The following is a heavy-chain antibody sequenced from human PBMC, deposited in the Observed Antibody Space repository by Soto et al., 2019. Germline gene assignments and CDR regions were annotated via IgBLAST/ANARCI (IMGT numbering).Heavy chain of an antibody. CDR2: IIPIFGTV. Sequence: QVQLVQYGAEVKKPGSSVKVSCKASGGTFSNYPVSWVRQAPGQGLEWMGGIIPIFGTVNYAQKFQGRLTITADESPSTAYMEPSSLRSEDTAVYYCARGNHRWLQLWYFDLWGRGTLVTVSS. CDR3: ARGNHRWLQLWYFDL. V-gene: IGHV1-69*12. D-gene: IGHD5-12*01. J-gene: IGHJ2*01. CDR1: GGTFSNYP.